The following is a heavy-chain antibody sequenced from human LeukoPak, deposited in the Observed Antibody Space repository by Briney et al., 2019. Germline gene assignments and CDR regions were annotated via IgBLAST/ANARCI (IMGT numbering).Heavy chain of an antibody. J-gene: IGHJ3*02. CDR1: GGSLSSYY. V-gene: IGHV4-59*01. D-gene: IGHD2-2*01. CDR3: ARAKDIVVVPAHFDI. Sequence: SETLSLTCTVSGGSLSSYYWSWIRQPPGKGLEWIGYIYYSGSTNYNPSLKSRVTISVGTSKNQFSLELSSVTAADTAVYYCARAKDIVVVPAHFDIWGQGTMVTVSS. CDR2: IYYSGST.